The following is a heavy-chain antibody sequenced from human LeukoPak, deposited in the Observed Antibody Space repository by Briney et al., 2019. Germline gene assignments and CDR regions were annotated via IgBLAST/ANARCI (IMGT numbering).Heavy chain of an antibody. D-gene: IGHD3-22*01. CDR3: AKDLIEYYYDSSGGYYFDY. CDR1: GFTFSNYA. V-gene: IGHV3-23*01. Sequence: GGSLRLSCAASGFTFSNYAMTWVRQAPGKGLEWVSTINTIGDTTYYADSVKGRFTISRDNSKNTLYLQMNSLRAEDTAVYYCAKDLIEYYYDSSGGYYFDYWGQGTLVTVSS. J-gene: IGHJ4*02. CDR2: INTIGDTT.